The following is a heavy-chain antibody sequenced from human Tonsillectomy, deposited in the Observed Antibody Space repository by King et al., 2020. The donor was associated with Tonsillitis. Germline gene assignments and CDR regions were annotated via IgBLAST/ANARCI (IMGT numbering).Heavy chain of an antibody. V-gene: IGHV3-11*01. J-gene: IGHJ6*02. D-gene: IGHD6-13*01. CDR3: ARGQQLLRGYYYYYGMEF. CDR2: TSPSGSTI. CDR1: GFIFSDYY. Sequence: VQLVESGGVLVKPGGSLRLSCAASGFIFSDYYMSWIRQAPGKGLEWVSYTSPSGSTIYYADSVEGRFTISRDNAKNSLYLQMNSLRAEDTAVYYCARGQQLLRGYYYYYGMEFWGQGTTVTVSS.